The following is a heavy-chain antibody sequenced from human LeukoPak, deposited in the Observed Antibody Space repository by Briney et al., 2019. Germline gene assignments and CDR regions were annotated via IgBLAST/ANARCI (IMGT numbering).Heavy chain of an antibody. Sequence: HPGGSLRLSCAASGFTFKGYTMIWVRQAPGKGLEWVSGISGSGATIFYAASVTGRFTISRDNAKNTLYLQMSSLRAEDTALYYCAKSPGPYYYGYYFDFWGQGTLVAVSS. D-gene: IGHD3-22*01. CDR1: GFTFKGYT. CDR3: AKSPGPYYYGYYFDF. V-gene: IGHV3-23*01. J-gene: IGHJ4*02. CDR2: ISGSGATI.